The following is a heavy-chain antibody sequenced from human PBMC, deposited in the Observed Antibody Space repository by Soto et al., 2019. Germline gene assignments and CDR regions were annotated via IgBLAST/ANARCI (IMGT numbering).Heavy chain of an antibody. CDR3: SRASGGRDV. Sequence: QVQLQQWGAGLLKPSETLSLTCAVYGGSFSGYYWSWIRQPQGKGLEWIGEINHRERTNYNPSLRSRVTISEAAYKNQFSLKVTSVTAADTAVYYCSRASGGRDVWGQGPKVTVSS. CDR2: INHRERT. J-gene: IGHJ6*02. CDR1: GGSFSGYY. D-gene: IGHD3-10*01. V-gene: IGHV4-34*01.